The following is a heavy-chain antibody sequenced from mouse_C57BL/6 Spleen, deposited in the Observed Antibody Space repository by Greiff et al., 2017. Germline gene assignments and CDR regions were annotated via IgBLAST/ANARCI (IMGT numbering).Heavy chain of an antibody. J-gene: IGHJ2*01. Sequence: EVMLVESGGGLVKPGGSLKLSCAASGFTFSDYGMHWVRQAPEKGLEWVAYISSGSSTIYYADTVKGRFTISRDNAENTLFLQMTSLRSEDTAMYYCARSDYDGYFDYWGQGTTLTVSS. V-gene: IGHV5-17*01. CDR1: GFTFSDYG. CDR2: ISSGSSTI. D-gene: IGHD2-4*01. CDR3: ARSDYDGYFDY.